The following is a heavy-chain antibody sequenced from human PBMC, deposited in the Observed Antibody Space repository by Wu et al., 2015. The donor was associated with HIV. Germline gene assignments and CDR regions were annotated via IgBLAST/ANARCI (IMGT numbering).Heavy chain of an antibody. D-gene: IGHD4-17*01. J-gene: IGHJ3*02. CDR3: ARDSLPTTVTMRGRPYAFDI. Sequence: QVQLVQSGAEVKKPGASVKVSCKASGYTFTGYYMHWVRQAPGQGLEWMGWINPNSGGTNYAQKFQGRVTMTRDTSISTAYMELSRLRSDDTAVYYCARDSLPTTVTMRGRPYAFDIWGQGTMVTVSS. V-gene: IGHV1-2*02. CDR1: GYTFTGYY. CDR2: INPNSGGT.